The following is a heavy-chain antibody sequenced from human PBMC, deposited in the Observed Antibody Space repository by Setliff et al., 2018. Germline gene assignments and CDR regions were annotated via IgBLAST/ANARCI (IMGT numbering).Heavy chain of an antibody. J-gene: IGHJ4*02. D-gene: IGHD1-1*01. CDR2: IIPIFGTA. V-gene: IGHV1-69*06. CDR3: ARGDGTTYPSDY. CDR1: GGTFSSYD. Sequence: SVKVSCKASGGTFSSYDISWVRQAPGQGLEWMGRIIPIFGTANYAQKFQGRVTITADKSTSTAYMELSRLRSEDTAVYYCARGDGTTYPSDYWGQGTLVTVSS.